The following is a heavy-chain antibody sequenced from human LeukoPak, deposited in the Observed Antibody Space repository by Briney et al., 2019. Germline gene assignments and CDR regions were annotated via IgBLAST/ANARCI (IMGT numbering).Heavy chain of an antibody. D-gene: IGHD3-22*01. Sequence: GGSLRLSCAASGFTFSSYGMHWVRQAPGKGLEWVAVIWYDGSNKYYADSVKGRFTISRDNSKNTLYLQMNGLRAEDTAVYYCARDYHYYDSSGYYYHYFDYWGQGTLVTVSS. CDR3: ARDYHYYDSSGYYYHYFDY. CDR2: IWYDGSNK. J-gene: IGHJ4*02. V-gene: IGHV3-33*01. CDR1: GFTFSSYG.